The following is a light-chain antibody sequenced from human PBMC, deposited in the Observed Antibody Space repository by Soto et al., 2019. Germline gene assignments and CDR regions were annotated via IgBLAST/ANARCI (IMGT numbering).Light chain of an antibody. CDR1: ERINNY. V-gene: IGKV1-39*01. Sequence: DIQMTQSPSSLSASVGDRVTITCRASERINNYLNWYQQKPGRAPKLLIYSASSLQSGVPSRFSGSGSGTDFTLTISSLQPDDFATYYCQHYNSYSEAFGQGTKVDIK. CDR2: SAS. J-gene: IGKJ1*01. CDR3: QHYNSYSEA.